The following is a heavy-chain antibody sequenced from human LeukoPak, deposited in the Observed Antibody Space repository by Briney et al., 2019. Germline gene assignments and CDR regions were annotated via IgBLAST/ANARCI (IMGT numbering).Heavy chain of an antibody. J-gene: IGHJ6*02. D-gene: IGHD1-26*01. CDR3: VRILGRYKEGRDV. V-gene: IGHV4-28*01. CDR2: ATT. Sequence: SETLSLTCTVSGYSISSGYYWGWVRQPPGTGLQWIATTYEGASLKSRVTISLDTSKNQFFLRLTSVTAADTAVYYCVRILGRYKEGRDVWGPGITVTVPS. CDR1: GYSISSGYY.